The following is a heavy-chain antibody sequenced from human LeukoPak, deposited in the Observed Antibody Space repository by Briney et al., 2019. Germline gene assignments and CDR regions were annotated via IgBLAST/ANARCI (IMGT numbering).Heavy chain of an antibody. CDR1: DDSISSNNYY. J-gene: IGHJ3*02. V-gene: IGHV4-39*01. D-gene: IGHD3-22*01. Sequence: PSETLSLTCIVSDDSISSNNYYWGWIRQPPGKGLEWIGCIYYSDTGSAYYNPSLKSRVTISVDTSKNQFSLKLSSVTAADTAVYYCARPEFASYYDSSGYYWDDAFDIWGQGTMVTVSS. CDR3: ARPEFASYYDSSGYYWDDAFDI. CDR2: IYYSDTGSA.